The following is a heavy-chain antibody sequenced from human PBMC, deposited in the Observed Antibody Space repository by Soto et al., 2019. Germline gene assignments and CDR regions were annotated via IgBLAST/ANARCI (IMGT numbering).Heavy chain of an antibody. CDR2: IYYSGST. Sequence: SEILSLTCTVSGGSVSRYYWSWIRQSPGKGLEWIGYIYYSGSTKYKPSLKSRGTISVDTSKNQFSLKVSSATAADTAVYYCERHSKRNYGLYYFDYWGLGALVTAPQ. J-gene: IGHJ4*02. CDR1: GGSVSRYY. CDR3: ERHSKRNYGLYYFDY. V-gene: IGHV4-59*08. D-gene: IGHD4-4*01.